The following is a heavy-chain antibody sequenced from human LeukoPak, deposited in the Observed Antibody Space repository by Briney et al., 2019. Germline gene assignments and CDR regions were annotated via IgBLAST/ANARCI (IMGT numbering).Heavy chain of an antibody. CDR1: GYAFDSFG. D-gene: IGHD4-17*01. V-gene: IGHV1-18*01. CDR2: ISGYSGNS. CDR3: LRVGATYGDPLEFDY. Sequence: ASVKVSCKASGYAFDSFGISWVRQAPGRGLEWMGWISGYSGNSNSAQKLQGRLIMTTDNSTGTAYMDLRSLTSEDTAFYDCLRVGATYGDPLEFDYWGQGTLVTVSS. J-gene: IGHJ4*02.